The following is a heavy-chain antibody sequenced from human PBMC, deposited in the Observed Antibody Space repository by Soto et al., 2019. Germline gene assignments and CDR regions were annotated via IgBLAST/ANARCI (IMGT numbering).Heavy chain of an antibody. Sequence: GASMKVPLKASGFPFTSYGISWVRQAPGQGLEWMGWISAYNGNTNYAQKLQGRVTMTTDTSTSTAYMELRSLRSDDTAVYYCARHTVLAAAGSGDAFDIWGQGTMVTVSS. CDR3: ARHTVLAAAGSGDAFDI. V-gene: IGHV1-18*01. D-gene: IGHD6-13*01. J-gene: IGHJ3*02. CDR1: GFPFTSYG. CDR2: ISAYNGNT.